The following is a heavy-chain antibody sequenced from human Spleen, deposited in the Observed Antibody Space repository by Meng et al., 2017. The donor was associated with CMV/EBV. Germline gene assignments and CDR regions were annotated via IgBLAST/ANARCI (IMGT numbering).Heavy chain of an antibody. V-gene: IGHV3-74*01. Sequence: GESLKISCAASGFTFGNYWMYWVRQAPGKGLMWVSLIDNDGTTAFYADSVEGRFTITRDNAKNLLYLQMNDLRAEDTAVYFCARDFDSSTWNNWFDTWGQGTLVTVSS. D-gene: IGHD6-13*01. CDR3: ARDFDSSTWNNWFDT. J-gene: IGHJ5*02. CDR1: GFTFGNYW. CDR2: IDNDGTTA.